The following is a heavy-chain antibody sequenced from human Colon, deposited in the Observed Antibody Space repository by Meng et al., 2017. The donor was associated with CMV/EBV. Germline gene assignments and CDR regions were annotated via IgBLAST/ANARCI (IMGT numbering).Heavy chain of an antibody. J-gene: IGHJ3*02. V-gene: IGHV1-18*01. D-gene: IGHD2-8*02. CDR2: ISAYNGST. Sequence: GASLKISCKAAGYTFTSYGISWVRQAPGQGLEWMGWISAYNGSTNYAQKLQGRVTMTTDTSTSTAYMELRSLRSDDTAVYYCARDHSYWSAFETWGQGTMVTVSS. CDR1: GYTFTSYG. CDR3: ARDHSYWSAFET.